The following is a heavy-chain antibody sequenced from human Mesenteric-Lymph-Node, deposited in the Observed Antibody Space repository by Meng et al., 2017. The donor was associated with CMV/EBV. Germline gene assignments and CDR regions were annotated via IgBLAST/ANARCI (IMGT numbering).Heavy chain of an antibody. CDR1: GFPFVSYA. V-gene: IGHV3-30*09. Sequence: SLRLTFPASGFPFVSYAMHRVRPAAGERLEWVAVISYDGSSDYYADYVKGRFAISRDNSKNTTTLQMNSLGPEDTAVYYCARNAWLDPWGQGTLVTVSS. CDR3: ARNAWLDP. CDR2: ISYDGSSD. D-gene: IGHD2-8*01. J-gene: IGHJ5*02.